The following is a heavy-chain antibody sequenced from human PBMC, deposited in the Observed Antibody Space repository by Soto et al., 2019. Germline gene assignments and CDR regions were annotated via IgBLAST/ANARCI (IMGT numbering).Heavy chain of an antibody. CDR3: ARRTTYSSPYFDY. J-gene: IGHJ4*02. D-gene: IGHD6-19*01. CDR2: IYYSGST. CDR1: GGSISSYY. V-gene: IGHV4-59*08. Sequence: SETLSLTCTVSGGSISSYYWSWIRQPPGKGLEWIGYIYYSGSTNYNPSLKSRVTISVDTSKNQFSLKLSSVTAADTAVYYCARRTTYSSPYFDYWGQGTLVTVSS.